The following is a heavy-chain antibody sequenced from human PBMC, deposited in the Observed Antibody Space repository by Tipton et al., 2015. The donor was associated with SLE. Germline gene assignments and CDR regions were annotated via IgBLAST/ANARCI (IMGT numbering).Heavy chain of an antibody. CDR1: GFTFSSYS. CDR2: IRSKAYGGTT. V-gene: IGHV3-49*04. J-gene: IGHJ3*02. D-gene: IGHD3-22*01. CDR3: RGYYYDSSGYTAFDI. Sequence: SLRLSCAASGFTFSSYSMSWVRQAPGKGLEWVGFIRSKAYGGTTEYAASVKGRFTISRDDSKSIAYLQMNSLKTEDTAVYYCRGYYYDSSGYTAFDIWGQGTMVTVSS.